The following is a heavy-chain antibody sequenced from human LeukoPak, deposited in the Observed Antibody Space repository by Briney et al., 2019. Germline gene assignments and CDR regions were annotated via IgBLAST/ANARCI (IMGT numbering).Heavy chain of an antibody. V-gene: IGHV4-34*01. CDR2: INHSGST. CDR1: GGSFSGYY. D-gene: IGHD5-12*01. J-gene: IGHJ3*01. Sequence: SETLSLTCAVYGGSFSGYYWSWIRQPPGKGLEWIGEINHSGSTNYNPSLKSRVTISVDTSKNQFSLKLSSATAADTAVYYCARSRGYSGYAYDAFDLWGQGTMVTVSS. CDR3: ARSRGYSGYAYDAFDL.